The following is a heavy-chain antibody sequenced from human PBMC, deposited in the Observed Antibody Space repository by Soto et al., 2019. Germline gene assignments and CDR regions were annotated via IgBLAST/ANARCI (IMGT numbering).Heavy chain of an antibody. J-gene: IGHJ4*02. Sequence: SETLSLTCAVSGGSISSGGYSWSWIRQPPGKGLEWIGYIYHSGSTYYNPSLKSRVTISVDRSKNQFSLKVFSVTAADTAVYYCAKSRDGYSPLDSWGQGSLVTVSS. CDR1: GGSISSGGYS. D-gene: IGHD5-18*01. CDR3: AKSRDGYSPLDS. CDR2: IYHSGST. V-gene: IGHV4-30-2*01.